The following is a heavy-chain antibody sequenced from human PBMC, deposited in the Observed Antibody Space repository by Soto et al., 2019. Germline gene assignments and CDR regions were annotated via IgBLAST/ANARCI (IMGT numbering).Heavy chain of an antibody. CDR3: ATDRALGATLGAIDF. CDR2: IYSGGYT. D-gene: IGHD1-26*01. J-gene: IGHJ4*02. Sequence: EVQLVESGGGLIQPGGSLRLSCAVSGFTVSNNYMSWVRQAPGKGLEGVSVIYSGGYTAYGDSVKGRFTISRDNSKNTLYLQMNSLRPEDTALYYCATDRALGATLGAIDFWGQGTLVTVSS. CDR1: GFTVSNNY. V-gene: IGHV3-66*03.